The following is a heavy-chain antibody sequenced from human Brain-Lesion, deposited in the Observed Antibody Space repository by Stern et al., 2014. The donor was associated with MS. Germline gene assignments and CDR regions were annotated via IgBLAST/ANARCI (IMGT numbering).Heavy chain of an antibody. CDR1: GYRFDNYW. D-gene: IGHD6-19*01. J-gene: IGHJ3*02. Sequence: EVQLGQSGAEVKKPGESLKISCKGSGYRFDNYWIGWVRQKPGKGLEWMGIIYTADSDTRYSPSLQGQVTISADKSISTVYLQWSSLKASDTAMYYCARTYSSGWYGGNAFDIWGQGTMVTVSS. CDR2: IYTADSDT. CDR3: ARTYSSGWYGGNAFDI. V-gene: IGHV5-51*01.